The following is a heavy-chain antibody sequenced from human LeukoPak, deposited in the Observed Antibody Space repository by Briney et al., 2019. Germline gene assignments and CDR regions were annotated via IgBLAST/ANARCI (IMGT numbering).Heavy chain of an antibody. V-gene: IGHV3-11*03. CDR2: ISSSSSYT. CDR1: GFTFSDYC. CDR3: ASSRTVVSPSDY. D-gene: IGHD4-23*01. J-gene: IGHJ4*02. Sequence: GGSLRLSFAASGFTFSDYCMSWIRQAPGKGLEWVSYISSSSSYTNYADSVKGRFTISRDNAKNSLYLQMNSLRAEDTAFYYCASSRTVVSPSDYWGQGTLVTVSS.